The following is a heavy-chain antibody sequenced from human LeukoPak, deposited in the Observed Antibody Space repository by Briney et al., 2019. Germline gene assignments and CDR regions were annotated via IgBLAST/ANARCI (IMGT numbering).Heavy chain of an antibody. Sequence: ASVKVSCKVSGYTLTELSMHWVRQAPGKGLEWMGGFDPEDGETIYAQKFQGRVTMTEDTSTDTAYMELSSLRSEDTAVYYCATDISQDNWNYGSYFDYWGQGTLVTVSS. CDR1: GYTLTELS. V-gene: IGHV1-24*01. J-gene: IGHJ4*02. CDR3: ATDISQDNWNYGSYFDY. D-gene: IGHD1-7*01. CDR2: FDPEDGET.